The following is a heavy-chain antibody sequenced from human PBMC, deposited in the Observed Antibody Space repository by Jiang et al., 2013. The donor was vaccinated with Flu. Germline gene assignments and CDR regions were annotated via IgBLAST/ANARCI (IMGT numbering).Heavy chain of an antibody. J-gene: IGHJ4*02. CDR3: ARERYYVFDY. D-gene: IGHD1-26*01. V-gene: IGHV6-1*01. Sequence: YYRSKWYNDYAVSVKSRITINPDTSKNQFSLQLNSVTPEDTAVYYCARERYYVFDYWGQGTLVTVSS. CDR2: YYRSKWYN.